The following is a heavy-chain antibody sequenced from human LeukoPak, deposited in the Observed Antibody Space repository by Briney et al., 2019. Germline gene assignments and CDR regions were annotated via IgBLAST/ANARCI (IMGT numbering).Heavy chain of an antibody. Sequence: PSETLSLTCTVSGGSISSSSYYWGWIRQPPGKGLEWIGSIYYSVTTYYNPSLKSRVTISVDTSKNQFSLKLSSVTAADTAVYYCANSDVPATAIDYWGQGTLVTVSS. CDR3: ANSDVPATAIDY. D-gene: IGHD2-2*01. V-gene: IGHV4-39*01. CDR1: GGSISSSSYY. J-gene: IGHJ4*02. CDR2: IYYSVTT.